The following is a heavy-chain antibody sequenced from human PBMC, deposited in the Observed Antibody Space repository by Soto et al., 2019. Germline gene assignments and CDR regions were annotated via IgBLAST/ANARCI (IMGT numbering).Heavy chain of an antibody. CDR2: IKSKADDETT. CDR3: SPRITMVGGGPITG. D-gene: IGHD3-3*01. J-gene: IGHJ4*02. Sequence: EVQLVESGGGLVKPGGSLRLSCAASGFTFSNAWMNWVRHAPGKGLEWVGRIKSKADDETTDYAAPVKGRFTISRDDSRNILYLQMNSLKIEDTGLYYCSPRITMVGGGPITGGGQGTLVTVSS. V-gene: IGHV3-15*07. CDR1: GFTFSNAW.